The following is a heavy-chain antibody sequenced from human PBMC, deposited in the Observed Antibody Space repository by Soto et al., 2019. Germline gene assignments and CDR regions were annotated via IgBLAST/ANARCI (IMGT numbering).Heavy chain of an antibody. CDR3: ATMGTPVTGLYYFDY. D-gene: IGHD4-17*01. CDR1: GGSISSGNYY. J-gene: IGHJ4*02. V-gene: IGHV4-30-4*01. CDR2: ISYSGTT. Sequence: TLSLTCTVSGGSISSGNYYWSWVRQPPGKGLEWIGFISYSGTTHYSASLRSRVSISVDTSKNQFSLDLSSVTAADTAVYYCATMGTPVTGLYYFDYWGQGTLVTVSS.